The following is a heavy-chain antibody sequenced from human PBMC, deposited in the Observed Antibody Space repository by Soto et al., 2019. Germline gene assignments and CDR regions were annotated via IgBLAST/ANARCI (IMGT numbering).Heavy chain of an antibody. D-gene: IGHD2-21*02. Sequence: PGGSLRLSCAASGFTFSSYAMSWVRQAPGKGLEWVSAISGSGGSTYYADSVKGRFTISRDNSKNTLYLQMNSLRAEDTAVYYCAKVPLVTKTPIIDYWGQGTLVTVSS. V-gene: IGHV3-23*01. CDR1: GFTFSSYA. CDR3: AKVPLVTKTPIIDY. J-gene: IGHJ4*02. CDR2: ISGSGGST.